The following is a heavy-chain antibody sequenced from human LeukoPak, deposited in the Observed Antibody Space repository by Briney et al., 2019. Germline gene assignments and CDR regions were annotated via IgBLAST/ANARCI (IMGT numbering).Heavy chain of an antibody. Sequence: PSETLSLTCTVSGGSIMVAAYSWSWIRQPPGKGLEWIGYIYYSGRTYYNPSLKSRVTISLDRSKNQFSLKVSSVTAADTAVYFCGRGYGDNSGALDIWGRGTVVTVSS. CDR1: GGSIMVAAYS. J-gene: IGHJ3*02. V-gene: IGHV4-30-2*01. D-gene: IGHD4-23*01. CDR2: IYYSGRT. CDR3: GRGYGDNSGALDI.